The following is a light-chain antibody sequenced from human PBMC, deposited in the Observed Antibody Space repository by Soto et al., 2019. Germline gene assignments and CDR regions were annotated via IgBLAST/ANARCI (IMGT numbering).Light chain of an antibody. CDR2: GAS. CDR3: HHYGSSRYT. CDR1: QSVRTSY. J-gene: IGKJ3*01. Sequence: SVLTQSPASLSLSPGERATLSCRASQSVRTSYLAWYQQKPGQAPRLLIFGASSRATGIPDRFSGSGSGTDFTLTISRLEPEDFAVYYCHHYGSSRYTLGPGTKVDSK. V-gene: IGKV3-20*01.